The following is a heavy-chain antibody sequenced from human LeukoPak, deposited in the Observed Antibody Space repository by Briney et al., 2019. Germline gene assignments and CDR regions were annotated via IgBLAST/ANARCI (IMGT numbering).Heavy chain of an antibody. CDR2: IRSKANSYAT. CDR3: ARDRLTMVRGVINEPWFDP. Sequence: PGGSLRLSCAASGFTFSGSAMHWVRQASGKGLEWVGRIRSKANSYATAYAASVKGRFTISRDDSKNTAYLQMNSLRAEDTAVYYCARDRLTMVRGVINEPWFDPWGQGTLVTVSS. J-gene: IGHJ5*02. D-gene: IGHD3-10*01. CDR1: GFTFSGSA. V-gene: IGHV3-73*01.